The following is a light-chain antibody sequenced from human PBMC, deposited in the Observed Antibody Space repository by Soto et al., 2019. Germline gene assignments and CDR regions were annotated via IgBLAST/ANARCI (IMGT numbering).Light chain of an antibody. CDR2: GAS. CDR3: QQYGSSGT. V-gene: IGKV3-20*01. J-gene: IGKJ1*01. CDR1: QSVSNNY. Sequence: IVLTQAPGTLSLYPGERATLSCRASQSVSNNYLAWYQQKPGQAPRLLIYGASNRATGIPSRFSGSGSGTDFTLTISRLEPEDFAVYYCQQYGSSGTFGQGTKVDIK.